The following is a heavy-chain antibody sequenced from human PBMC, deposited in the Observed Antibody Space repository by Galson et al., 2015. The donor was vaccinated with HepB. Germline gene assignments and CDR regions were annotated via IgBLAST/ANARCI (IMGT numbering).Heavy chain of an antibody. J-gene: IGHJ3*02. Sequence: SVKVSCKASGYTFTSYGISWVRQAPGQGLEWMGWISAYNGNTNYAQKFQGRVTITADKSTSTAYMELSSLRSEDTAVYYCARDQEEQQPVSKNNDAFDIWGQGTMVTVSS. CDR2: ISAYNGNT. D-gene: IGHD6-13*01. CDR1: GYTFTSYG. V-gene: IGHV1-18*01. CDR3: ARDQEEQQPVSKNNDAFDI.